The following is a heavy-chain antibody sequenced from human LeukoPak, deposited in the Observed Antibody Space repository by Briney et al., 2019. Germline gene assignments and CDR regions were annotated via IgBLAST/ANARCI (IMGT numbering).Heavy chain of an antibody. J-gene: IGHJ4*02. CDR1: GFTFSLYW. D-gene: IGHD2-15*01. CDR3: GRDQTPFY. CDR2: IKHDGSED. Sequence: GGSLRLSCAASGFTFSLYWMSWVRQAPGKGLEWVATIKHDGSEDYYLDSVKGRFTISRDNAKSSMWLQMSSLRAEDTAVYYCGRDQTPFYWGQGSLVTVSS. V-gene: IGHV3-7*01.